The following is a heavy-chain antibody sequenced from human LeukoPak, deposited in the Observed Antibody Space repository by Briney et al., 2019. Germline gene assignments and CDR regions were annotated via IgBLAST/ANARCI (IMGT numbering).Heavy chain of an antibody. D-gene: IGHD3-22*01. CDR2: ISAYNGNT. Sequence: ASVKVSCKASGYTFTSYGISWVRQAPGQGLEWMGWISAYNGNTNYAQKLQGRVTMTTDTSTSTAYMELRSLRSDDTVVYYCARDGGGDSYYYDSSAKWYWGQGTLVTVSS. V-gene: IGHV1-18*01. CDR1: GYTFTSYG. CDR3: ARDGGGDSYYYDSSAKWY. J-gene: IGHJ4*02.